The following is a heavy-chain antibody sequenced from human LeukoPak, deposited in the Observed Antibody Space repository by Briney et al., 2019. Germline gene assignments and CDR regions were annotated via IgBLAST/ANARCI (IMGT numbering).Heavy chain of an antibody. Sequence: ASVKVSCKASGYTFTSYGISWVRQAPGQGLEWMGWISAYNGNTNYAQKLQGRVTMTTDTSTSTAYMELRSLRSDDTAVYYCARVTCDYVWGSYRSDLGRCRADYYYYYGMDVWGQGTTVTVYS. CDR2: ISAYNGNT. CDR3: ARVTCDYVWGSYRSDLGRCRADYYYYYGMDV. J-gene: IGHJ6*02. CDR1: GYTFTSYG. D-gene: IGHD3-16*02. V-gene: IGHV1-18*01.